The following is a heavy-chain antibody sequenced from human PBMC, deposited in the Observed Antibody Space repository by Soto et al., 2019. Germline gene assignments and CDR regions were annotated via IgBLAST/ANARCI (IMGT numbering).Heavy chain of an antibody. CDR2: ISFDGSNK. J-gene: IGHJ6*02. V-gene: IGHV3-30*18. Sequence: VQLVESGGGVVQPGRSLRLSCAASGFTFTSNGMHWVRQAPGKGLAWVAVISFDGSNKYYADSVKGRFTISRDNSKNTLFLQMNSLRAENTAVFYCAKGRYYDLYGLDVWGQGTTVTVSS. CDR1: GFTFTSNG. CDR3: AKGRYYDLYGLDV. D-gene: IGHD3-22*01.